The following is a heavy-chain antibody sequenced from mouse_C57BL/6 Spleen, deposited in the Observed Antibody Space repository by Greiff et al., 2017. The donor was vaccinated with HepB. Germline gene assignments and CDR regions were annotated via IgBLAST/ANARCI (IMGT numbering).Heavy chain of an antibody. V-gene: IGHV1-63*01. D-gene: IGHD1-1*01. Sequence: VQLQQSGAELVRPGTSVKMSCKASGYTFTNYWIGWAKQRPGHGLEWIGDIYPGGGYTNYNEKFKGKATLTADKASSTAYMQFSSLTSEDSAIYCCARRGSSLYWSFDVWGTGTTVTVSS. J-gene: IGHJ1*03. CDR2: IYPGGGYT. CDR3: ARRGSSLYWSFDV. CDR1: GYTFTNYW.